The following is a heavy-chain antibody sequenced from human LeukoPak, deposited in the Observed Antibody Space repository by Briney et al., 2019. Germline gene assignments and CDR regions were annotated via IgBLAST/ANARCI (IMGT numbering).Heavy chain of an antibody. V-gene: IGHV4-59*08. CDR2: IYYSGST. CDR3: ARQRGYGDYEGGYYFDY. Sequence: SETLSLTCTVSGGSISSYYWSWIRQPPGKGLEWIGYIYYSGSTNYNPSLKSRVTISVDTSKNQFSLKLSSVTAADTAVYYCARQRGYGDYEGGYYFDYWGQGTLVTVSS. CDR1: GGSISSYY. J-gene: IGHJ4*02. D-gene: IGHD4-17*01.